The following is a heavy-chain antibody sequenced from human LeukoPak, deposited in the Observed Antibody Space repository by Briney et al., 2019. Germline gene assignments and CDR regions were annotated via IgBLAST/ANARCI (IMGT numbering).Heavy chain of an antibody. V-gene: IGHV2-5*02. Sequence: SGPTLVKPTQTLTLTCTFSGFSLSTSGVGVCWIRQPPGKALEWLALIYWDDDKRYSPSLKSRLTITKDTSKNQVVLTMTNMDPVDTATYYCAHKYDSSGYYSDAFDIWGQGTMVTVSS. CDR3: AHKYDSSGYYSDAFDI. J-gene: IGHJ3*02. D-gene: IGHD3-22*01. CDR1: GFSLSTSGVG. CDR2: IYWDDDK.